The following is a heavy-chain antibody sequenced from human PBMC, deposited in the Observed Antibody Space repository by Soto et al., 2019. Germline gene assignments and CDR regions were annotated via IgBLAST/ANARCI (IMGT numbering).Heavy chain of an antibody. CDR2: ISGSGGST. J-gene: IGHJ4*02. V-gene: IGHV3-23*01. D-gene: IGHD1-26*01. Sequence: GGSLRLSCAASGFTFSSYWMHWVRQAPGKGLEWVSAISGSGGSTYYADSVKGRFTISRDNSKNTLYLQMNSLRAEDTAVYYCAKDGSGSYQPQDYWGQGTLVTVSS. CDR3: AKDGSGSYQPQDY. CDR1: GFTFSSYW.